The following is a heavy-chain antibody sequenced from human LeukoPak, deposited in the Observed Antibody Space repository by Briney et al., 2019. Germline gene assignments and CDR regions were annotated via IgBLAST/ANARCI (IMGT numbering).Heavy chain of an antibody. V-gene: IGHV1-69*04. CDR3: ARDRYYYDSSGSIGVDY. D-gene: IGHD3-22*01. CDR1: GGTFSSDA. Sequence: SVKVSCKASGGTFSSDAISWVRQAPGQRPEWMGKVTPILGIANYAQKFQGRVTITADKSTSTAYMELSSLRSEDTAVYYCARDRYYYDSSGSIGVDYWGQGTLVTVSS. CDR2: VTPILGIA. J-gene: IGHJ4*02.